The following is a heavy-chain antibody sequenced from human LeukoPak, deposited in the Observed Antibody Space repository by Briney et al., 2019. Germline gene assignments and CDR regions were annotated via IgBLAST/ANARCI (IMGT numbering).Heavy chain of an antibody. J-gene: IGHJ3*02. CDR2: ISYDGSNK. CDR3: ARDRYCSSTSCPDAFDI. Sequence: GGSLRLSCVASGFTFSSYAMHWVRQAPGKGLEWVAVISYDGSNKYYADSVKGRFTISRDNSKNTLYLQMNSLRAEDTAVYYCARDRYCSSTSCPDAFDIWGQGTMVTVSS. V-gene: IGHV3-30-3*01. D-gene: IGHD2-2*01. CDR1: GFTFSSYA.